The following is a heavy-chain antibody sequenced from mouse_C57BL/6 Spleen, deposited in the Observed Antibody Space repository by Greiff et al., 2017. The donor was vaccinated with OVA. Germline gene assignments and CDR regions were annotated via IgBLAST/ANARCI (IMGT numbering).Heavy chain of an antibody. CDR3: ARSGAYNFDY. V-gene: IGHV1-50*01. Sequence: VKLQQPGAELVKPGASVKLSCKASGYTFTSYWMQWVKQRPGQGLEWIGEIDPSDSYTNYNQKFKGKATLTVDTSSRQAYMQLSSLTSEDSAFCYCARSGAYNFDYWGQGTTLTVSS. CDR2: IDPSDSYT. D-gene: IGHD2-10*01. CDR1: GYTFTSYW. J-gene: IGHJ2*01.